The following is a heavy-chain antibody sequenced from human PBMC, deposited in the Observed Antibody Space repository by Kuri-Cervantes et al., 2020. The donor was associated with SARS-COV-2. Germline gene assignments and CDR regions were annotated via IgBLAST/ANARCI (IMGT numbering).Heavy chain of an antibody. J-gene: IGHJ5*02. CDR1: GGSISSSSYY. V-gene: IGHV4-39*07. D-gene: IGHD3-3*01. CDR2: IYYSGST. CDR3: ARSKSWRWFDP. Sequence: SETLSLTCTVSGGSISSSSYYWGWIRQPPGKGLGWIGSIYYSGSTYYNPSLKSRVTISVDTFKNQFSLKLSSVTAADTAVYYCARSKSWRWFDPWGQGTLVTVSS.